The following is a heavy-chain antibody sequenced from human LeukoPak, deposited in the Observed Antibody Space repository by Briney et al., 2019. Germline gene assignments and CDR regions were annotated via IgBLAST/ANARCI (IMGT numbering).Heavy chain of an antibody. J-gene: IGHJ3*02. CDR1: GGSISSGGYS. D-gene: IGHD3-10*01. CDR2: IYHSGST. Sequence: PSETLSLTCAVSGGSISSGGYSWSWIRQPPGKGLEWIGYIYHSGSTYYNPSLKSRVTISVDRSKNQFSLKLSSVTAADTAVYYCARGANTMVRGLNAFDIWGQGTMVTVSS. V-gene: IGHV4-30-2*01. CDR3: ARGANTMVRGLNAFDI.